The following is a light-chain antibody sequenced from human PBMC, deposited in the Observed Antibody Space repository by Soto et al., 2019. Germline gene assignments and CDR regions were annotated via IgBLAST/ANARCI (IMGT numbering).Light chain of an antibody. Sequence: QSVLAQPPSASGSPGQSVTISCTGTSSDVGGYNFVSWYQQLPGKAPKLMIYEVSKRPSGVPDRFSGSKSGNTASLTVSGLQAEDEADYYCSSYGGSDNLVFGGGTKLTVL. J-gene: IGLJ2*01. V-gene: IGLV2-8*01. CDR2: EVS. CDR1: SSDVGGYNF. CDR3: SSYGGSDNLV.